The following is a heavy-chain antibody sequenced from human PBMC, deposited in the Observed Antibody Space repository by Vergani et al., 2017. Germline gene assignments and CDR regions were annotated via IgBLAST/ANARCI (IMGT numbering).Heavy chain of an antibody. CDR3: TKGSVYYHDSAGHGYDPYTGFDL. J-gene: IGHJ6*02. CDR2: ISWNSGAV. CDR1: GITFWKFG. V-gene: IGHV3-9*01. D-gene: IGHD5-12*01. Sequence: EVDLVESGGGLAQPGGSLRLSCEASGITFWKFGMHWVRQGPGKGLEWVSGISWNSGAVDYADSVRGRFTISRDNAKNSLFLEMNSLRFEDTAVYFCTKGSVYYHDSAGHGYDPYTGFDLWGQGTAVTVS.